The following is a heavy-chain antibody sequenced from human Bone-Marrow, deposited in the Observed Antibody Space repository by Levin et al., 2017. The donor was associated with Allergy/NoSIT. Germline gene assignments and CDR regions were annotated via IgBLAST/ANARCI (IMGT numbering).Heavy chain of an antibody. V-gene: IGHV1-2*02. D-gene: IGHD3-22*01. CDR2: INPNSGGT. CDR3: AVEGDCYDSSGYCDY. CDR1: GYTFTGYY. J-gene: IGHJ4*02. Sequence: GASVKVSCKASGYTFTGYYMHWVRQAPGQGLEWMGWINPNSGGTNYAQKFQGRVTMTRDTSISTAYMELSRLRSDDTAVYYCAVEGDCYDSSGYCDYWGQGTLVTVSS.